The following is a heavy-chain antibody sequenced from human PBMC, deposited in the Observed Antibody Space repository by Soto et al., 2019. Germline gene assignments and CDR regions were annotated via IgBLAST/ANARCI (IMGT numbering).Heavy chain of an antibody. CDR1: GFAFSGYS. V-gene: IGHV3-48*02. CDR3: VTRQTTTSGRGGFDI. J-gene: IGHJ3*02. Sequence: EAQLVESGGGLVQPGGSLRLSCAASGFAFSGYSMSWVRQAPGKGLEWVSYIGASDSRTITYYADSVKGRFTISRDNARNSLYLQMSSLRDEDTAVYYCVTRQTTTSGRGGFDIWGQGTMVTVSS. CDR2: IGASDSRTIT. D-gene: IGHD2-2*01.